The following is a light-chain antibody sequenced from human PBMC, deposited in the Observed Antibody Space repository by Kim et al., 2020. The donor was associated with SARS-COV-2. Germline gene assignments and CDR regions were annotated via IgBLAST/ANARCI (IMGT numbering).Light chain of an antibody. CDR2: AAS. CDR1: QSISSY. V-gene: IGKV1-39*01. J-gene: IGKJ1*01. CDR3: QQSYSTPRG. Sequence: ASVGDRVTITCRASQSISSYLNWYPQKPGKAPKHLIYAASSLQSGVPSRFSGSGSGTDFTLTISSLQPEDFATYYCQQSYSTPRGFGQGTKVDIK.